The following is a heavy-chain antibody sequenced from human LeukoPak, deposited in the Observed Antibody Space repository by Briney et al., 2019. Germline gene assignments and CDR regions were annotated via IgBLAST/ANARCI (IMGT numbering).Heavy chain of an antibody. CDR3: ARGTLNIPGEHGAFDY. J-gene: IGHJ4*02. CDR2: ISGSGGST. V-gene: IGHV3-23*01. D-gene: IGHD1-14*01. Sequence: GGSLRLSCAASGFTFSSYAMSWVRQAPGKGLEWVSAISGSGGSTYYADSVKGRFTISRDNSKNTLYLQMNSLRAEDTAVYYCARGTLNIPGEHGAFDYWGQGTLVTVSS. CDR1: GFTFSSYA.